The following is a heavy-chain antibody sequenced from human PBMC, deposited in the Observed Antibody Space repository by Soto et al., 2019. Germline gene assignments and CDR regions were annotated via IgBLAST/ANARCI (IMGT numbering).Heavy chain of an antibody. D-gene: IGHD3-3*01. CDR3: ARSTIFGENWFDP. J-gene: IGHJ5*02. CDR1: GGSISSGGYY. CDR2: IYYSGST. Sequence: TSETLSLTCTVSGGSISSGGYYWSWIRQHPGKGLEWIGYIYYSGSTYYNPSLKSRVTISVDTSKNQFSLKLSSVTAADTAVYYCARSTIFGENWFDPWGQGTLVTVSS. V-gene: IGHV4-31*03.